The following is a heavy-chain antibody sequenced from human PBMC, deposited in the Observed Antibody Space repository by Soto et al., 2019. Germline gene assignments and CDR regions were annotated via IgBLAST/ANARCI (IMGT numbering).Heavy chain of an antibody. CDR2: IYYSGST. D-gene: IGHD1-26*01. J-gene: IGHJ2*01. CDR3: STRGGWEPYWYFDL. Sequence: QLQLQESGPGLVKPSETLSLTCTVSGGSISSSSYYWGWIRQPPGKGLEWIGSIYYSGSTYYNPSHKSRVNITGDTSKNPFSLKPSSVTGGKAAVYFCSTRGGWEPYWYFDLWGRGPLVTVSS. V-gene: IGHV4-39*01. CDR1: GGSISSSSYY.